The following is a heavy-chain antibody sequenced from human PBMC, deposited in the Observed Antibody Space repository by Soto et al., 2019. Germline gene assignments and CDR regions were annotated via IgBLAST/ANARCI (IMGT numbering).Heavy chain of an antibody. CDR3: ARDGAGNPPGYYYYYYMDV. CDR2: IKQDGSEK. D-gene: IGHD3-10*01. V-gene: IGHV3-7*01. CDR1: GFTFSSYW. Sequence: PGGSVRLSCAASGFTFSSYWMSWVRQAPGKGLEWVANIKQDGSEKYYVDSVKGRFTISRDNAKNSLYLQMNSLRAEDTAVYYCARDGAGNPPGYYYYYYMDVWGKGTTVTVSS. J-gene: IGHJ6*03.